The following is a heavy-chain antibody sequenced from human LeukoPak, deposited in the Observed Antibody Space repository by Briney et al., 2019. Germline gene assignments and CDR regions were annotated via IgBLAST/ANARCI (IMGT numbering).Heavy chain of an antibody. Sequence: PGGSLRLSCAASGFTFSISAMSWVRQVPGKVLEWVSGISASGGSTYYADSVRGRFTISRDNSKNTLYVQMNSLRDEDTAVYYCAKGQRWESPHYLDSWGQGTLVTVSS. CDR3: AKGQRWESPHYLDS. CDR2: ISASGGST. D-gene: IGHD1-26*01. CDR1: GFTFSISA. J-gene: IGHJ4*02. V-gene: IGHV3-23*01.